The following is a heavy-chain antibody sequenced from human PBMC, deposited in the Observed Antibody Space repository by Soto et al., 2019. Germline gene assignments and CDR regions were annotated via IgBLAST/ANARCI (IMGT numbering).Heavy chain of an antibody. CDR3: AGKYSSGWYYYYGMDV. D-gene: IGHD6-19*01. V-gene: IGHV4-39*01. CDR1: GGSIGSSSYY. Sequence: PSETLSLTCTVSGGSIGSSSYYWGWIRQPPGKGLEWIGSIYYSGSTYYNPSLKSRVTISVDTSKNQFSLKLSSVTAADTAVYYCAGKYSSGWYYYYGMDVWGQGTTVTVSS. J-gene: IGHJ6*02. CDR2: IYYSGST.